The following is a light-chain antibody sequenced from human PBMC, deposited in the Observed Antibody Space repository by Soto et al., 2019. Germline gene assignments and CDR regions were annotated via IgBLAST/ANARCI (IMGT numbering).Light chain of an antibody. Sequence: QSVLTQPASVSGSPGQSITISCTGTSGDVGGYNYVSWYQLDPGKAPKLIICEVNNRPSGVSNRFSGSKSGNTASLTISGLQAEDEADYYCTSYTSSGPWVFGGGTKLTVL. V-gene: IGLV2-14*01. CDR1: SGDVGGYNY. J-gene: IGLJ3*02. CDR2: EVN. CDR3: TSYTSSGPWV.